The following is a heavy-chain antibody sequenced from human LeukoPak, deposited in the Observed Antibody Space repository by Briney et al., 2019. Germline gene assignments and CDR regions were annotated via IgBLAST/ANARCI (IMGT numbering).Heavy chain of an antibody. D-gene: IGHD3-22*01. CDR1: AGSISNYY. V-gene: IGHV4-4*07. CDR3: ARAVIGYDSSGYYLEYFDY. J-gene: IGHJ4*02. Sequence: SETLSLTCTVSAGSISNYYWSWIRQPAGKGLEWIGRIYTSGSTNYNPSLKSRVTMSVDTSKNQFSLKLSSVTAADTAVYYCARAVIGYDSSGYYLEYFDYWGQGTLVTVSS. CDR2: IYTSGST.